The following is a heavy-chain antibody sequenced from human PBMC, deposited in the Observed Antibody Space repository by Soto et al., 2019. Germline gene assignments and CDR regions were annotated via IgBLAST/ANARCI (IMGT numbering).Heavy chain of an antibody. J-gene: IGHJ6*02. V-gene: IGHV6-1*01. CDR2: TYYRSKWYN. D-gene: IGHD5-18*01. Sequence: SQTLSLTCAISGDSVSSNSATWNWSRQSPSRGLEWLGRTYYRSKWYNDYAVSVKSRITISPDTSKNQLSLQLNSATPEDTAIYYCARGRYSYGLYGMDVWGHGTTVTVSS. CDR3: ARGRYSYGLYGMDV. CDR1: GDSVSSNSAT.